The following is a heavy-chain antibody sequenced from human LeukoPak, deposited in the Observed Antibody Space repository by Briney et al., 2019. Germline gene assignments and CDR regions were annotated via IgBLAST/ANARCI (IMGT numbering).Heavy chain of an antibody. V-gene: IGHV4-39*07. D-gene: IGHD1-26*01. J-gene: IGHJ4*02. CDR1: GGSISSSSYY. Sequence: PSETLSLTCTVSGGSISSSSYYWGWIRQPPGKGLEWIGSIYYSGSTYYNPSLKSRVTISVDTFKNQFSLKLSSVTAADTAVYYCARRYSGSYFPRYYFDYWGQGTLVTVSS. CDR2: IYYSGST. CDR3: ARRYSGSYFPRYYFDY.